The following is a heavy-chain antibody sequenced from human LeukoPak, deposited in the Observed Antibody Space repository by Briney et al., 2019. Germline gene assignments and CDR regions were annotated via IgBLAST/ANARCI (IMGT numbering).Heavy chain of an antibody. CDR3: ARSAYDILTGYYPQLYFDY. CDR2: IYTSGST. D-gene: IGHD3-9*01. J-gene: IGHJ4*02. V-gene: IGHV4-61*02. Sequence: PSETLSLTCTVSGGSISSGSYFWNWIRQPAGKGLEWIGRIYTSGSTNYNPSLKSRVTISVATSKNQFSLKLSSVTAADTAVYYCARSAYDILTGYYPQLYFDYWGQGTLVTVSS. CDR1: GGSISSGSYF.